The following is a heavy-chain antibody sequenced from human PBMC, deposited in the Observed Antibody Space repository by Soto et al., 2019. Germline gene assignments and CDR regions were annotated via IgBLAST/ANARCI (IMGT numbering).Heavy chain of an antibody. V-gene: IGHV4-39*01. Sequence: SETLSLTCTVSGGSISSSGYYWGWIRQPPGKGLEWIGSIHYSGTTYYNPSLKSRVTISVDTSKNQFSLKLNSVTAADTAVYYCARHDKKKYIVATMGWSDPWGQETLVTVSS. CDR3: ARHDKKKYIVATMGWSDP. J-gene: IGHJ5*02. CDR1: GGSISSSGYY. CDR2: IHYSGTT. D-gene: IGHD5-12*01.